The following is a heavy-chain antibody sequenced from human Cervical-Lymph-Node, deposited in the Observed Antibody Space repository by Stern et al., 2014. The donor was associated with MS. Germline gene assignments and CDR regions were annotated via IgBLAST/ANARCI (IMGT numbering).Heavy chain of an antibody. CDR2: IYYSGST. CDR1: GGSISGYD. CDR3: ARSRDAYSPLAY. Sequence: QVQLVESGPGLVKPSETLSLTCTVSGGSISGYDGSWIRQPPGKGLEWIGHIYYSGSTNYMPSLKSRVSISIDTPKNQFSLKLSSVTAADTAVYYCARSRDAYSPLAYWGQGALVTVSS. D-gene: IGHD5-24*01. J-gene: IGHJ4*02. V-gene: IGHV4-59*01.